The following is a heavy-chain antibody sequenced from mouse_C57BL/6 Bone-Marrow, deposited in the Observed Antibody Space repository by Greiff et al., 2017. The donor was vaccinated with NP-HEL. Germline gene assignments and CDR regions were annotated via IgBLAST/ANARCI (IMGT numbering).Heavy chain of an antibody. CDR3: ARMYYYGSSAMDY. J-gene: IGHJ4*01. CDR2: INPNNGGT. V-gene: IGHV1-26*01. D-gene: IGHD1-1*01. CDR1: GYTFTDYY. Sequence: EVQLQQSGPELVKPGASVKISCKASGYTFTDYYMNWVKQSHGKSLEWIGDINPNNGGTSYNQKFKGKATLTVDKSSSTAYMELRSLTSEDSAVYYCARMYYYGSSAMDYWGQGTSVTVSS.